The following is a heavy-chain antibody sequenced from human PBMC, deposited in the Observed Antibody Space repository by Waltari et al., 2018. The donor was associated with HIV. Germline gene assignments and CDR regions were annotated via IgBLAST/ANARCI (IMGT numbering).Heavy chain of an antibody. V-gene: IGHV3-48*02. J-gene: IGHJ4*02. Sequence: EVQLVASGVGLVQPGGSLSLSCAASGSTFSSYGMNWVRRAPGKGLEWVEHIGSTGRTTHYADSVKGRFTISRDDAKNSLYLQANSLRDEDTGVYFCARLQTWFDYWGQGTLVAVSS. CDR3: ARLQTWFDY. CDR2: IGSTGRTT. CDR1: GSTFSSYG.